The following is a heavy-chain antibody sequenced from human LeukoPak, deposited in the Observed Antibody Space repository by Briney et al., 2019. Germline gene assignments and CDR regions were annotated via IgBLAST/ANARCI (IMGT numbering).Heavy chain of an antibody. V-gene: IGHV3-43*02. CDR2: INEDGGKT. Sequence: HTGGSLRLSCAASGFSFDDYPMHWVRQAPGKGLEWVSLINEDGGKTFYADSVRGRFTISRDNSKNSLYLQMNSLRTEDTALYYCAKEIDTLGTNAFDIWGQGTIVPVSS. CDR1: GFSFDDYP. J-gene: IGHJ3*02. D-gene: IGHD2-15*01. CDR3: AKEIDTLGTNAFDI.